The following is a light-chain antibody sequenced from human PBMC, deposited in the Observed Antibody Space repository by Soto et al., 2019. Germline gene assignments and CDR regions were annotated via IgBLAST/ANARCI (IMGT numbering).Light chain of an antibody. CDR2: AAS. CDR3: QQSYCPPLT. V-gene: IGKV1-39*01. J-gene: IGKJ1*01. CDR1: QSISSN. Sequence: DFQMTQSPSSLSASVGDRVIITCRASQSISSNLSWYQQRPGKAPKLLIYAASTLQSGVPSRFSGRGSGTDFTLTISSLQPEDFAAYYCQQSYCPPLTFGPGTKVELK.